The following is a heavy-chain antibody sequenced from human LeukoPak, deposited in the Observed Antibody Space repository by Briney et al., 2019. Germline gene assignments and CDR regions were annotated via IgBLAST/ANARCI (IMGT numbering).Heavy chain of an antibody. J-gene: IGHJ4*02. CDR2: IYSGGST. CDR1: GFTFSNYA. D-gene: IGHD3-3*01. V-gene: IGHV3-66*01. Sequence: GGSLRLPCAASGFTFSNYAMSWVRQAPGKGLEWVSVIYSGGSTYYADSVKGRFTISRDNSKNTLYLQMNSLRAEDTAVYYCARDRGGDYWGQGTLVTVSS. CDR3: ARDRGGDY.